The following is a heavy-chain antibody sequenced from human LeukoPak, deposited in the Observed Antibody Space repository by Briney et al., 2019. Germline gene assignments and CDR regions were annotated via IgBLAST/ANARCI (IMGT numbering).Heavy chain of an antibody. J-gene: IGHJ3*02. Sequence: SETLSLTCTVPGGSISSYYWSWIRQPPGKGLEWIGYIYYSGTTNYNPSLKSRVTISVDTSKNQFSLKLSSVTAADTAVYYCARELTYYYDSRGYGAFDIWGQGTMVTVSS. CDR2: IYYSGTT. D-gene: IGHD3-22*01. CDR3: ARELTYYYDSRGYGAFDI. CDR1: GGSISSYY. V-gene: IGHV4-59*01.